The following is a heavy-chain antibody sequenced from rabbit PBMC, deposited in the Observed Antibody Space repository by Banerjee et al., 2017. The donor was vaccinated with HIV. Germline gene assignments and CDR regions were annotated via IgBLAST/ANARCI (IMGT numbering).Heavy chain of an antibody. D-gene: IGHD2-1*01. V-gene: IGHV1S40*01. Sequence: LEWIACIYADCSGRTYYARWAKGRFTISKTSSTTLYLQLNSLTAADTATYFCAIIYDDYGDSVGNLWGQGTLVTVS. J-gene: IGHJ4*01. CDR3: AIIYDDYGDSVGNL. CDR2: IYADCSGRT.